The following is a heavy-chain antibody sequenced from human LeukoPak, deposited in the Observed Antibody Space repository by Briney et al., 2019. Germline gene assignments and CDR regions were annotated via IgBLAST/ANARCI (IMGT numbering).Heavy chain of an antibody. CDR1: GFTFSNYE. J-gene: IGHJ5*02. Sequence: PGGSLRLSCAASGFTFSNYEMNWVRQAPGKGLEWVPVIYSGGSTYYADSVKDRFTISRDNSKNTLYLQMNSLRAEDTAVYYCARVREYNWFDPWGQGTLVIVSS. CDR2: IYSGGST. V-gene: IGHV3-66*01. D-gene: IGHD3-10*01. CDR3: ARVREYNWFDP.